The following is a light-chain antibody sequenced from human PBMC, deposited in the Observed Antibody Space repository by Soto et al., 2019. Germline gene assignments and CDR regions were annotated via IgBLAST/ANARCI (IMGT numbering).Light chain of an antibody. V-gene: IGLV1-47*01. Sequence: QSVLTQPPSASGTPGQTVTISSSGSSSNIGTNYVSWYQQLPGTAPKLLIYGNNQRPSGVPDRFSGSRSGTSASLAISGLRSEDEADYYCAAWDDSLSGVVFGGETQLTVL. CDR3: AAWDDSLSGVV. CDR1: SSNIGTNY. CDR2: GNN. J-gene: IGLJ3*02.